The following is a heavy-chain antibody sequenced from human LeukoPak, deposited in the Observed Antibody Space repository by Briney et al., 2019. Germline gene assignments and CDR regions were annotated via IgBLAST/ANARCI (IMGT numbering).Heavy chain of an antibody. D-gene: IGHD2-8*01. CDR3: ARTNLDCKNGVCYDY. CDR2: ITTYNGNT. V-gene: IGHV1-18*01. CDR1: GYTFTTYA. Sequence: ASVKVSCKASGYTFTTYAISWVRQAPGQGLEWMGWITTYNGNTDYAQRLQGRVTLTTDTSTSTAYMDLRSLRSDDTAVYYCARTNLDCKNGVCYDYWGQGTPVTVSS. J-gene: IGHJ4*02.